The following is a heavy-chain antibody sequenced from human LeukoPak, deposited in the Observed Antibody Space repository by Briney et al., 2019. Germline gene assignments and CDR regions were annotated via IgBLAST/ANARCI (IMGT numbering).Heavy chain of an antibody. V-gene: IGHV3-21*01. Sequence: GGSLRLSCAASGFTFSSYSMNWVRQAPGKGLEWVSYISSTSSYIYYADSVKGRFTISRDNAKNSLYLQINSLRAEDTAVYYCARESSGSPYPIDYWGQGTLVTVSS. J-gene: IGHJ4*02. D-gene: IGHD1-26*01. CDR3: ARESSGSPYPIDY. CDR1: GFTFSSYS. CDR2: ISSTSSYI.